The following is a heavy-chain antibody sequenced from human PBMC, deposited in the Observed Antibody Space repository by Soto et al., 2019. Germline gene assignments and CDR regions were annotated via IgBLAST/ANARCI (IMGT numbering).Heavy chain of an antibody. D-gene: IGHD2-15*01. CDR3: TKGDSSGYFDPSAGYSTPDH. CDR1: GFIFKDFA. V-gene: IGHV3-23*01. Sequence: EVQLFESGGGLVEPGESLRLSCAASGFIFKDFAMSWVRQAPGKGLEWVSTLTTSDDITYSADSVRGRFTISRDNSANTLFLQMSSLRGDDTATYYFTKGDSSGYFDPSAGYSTPDHWGQGTLVTVSS. CDR2: LTTSDDIT. J-gene: IGHJ5*02.